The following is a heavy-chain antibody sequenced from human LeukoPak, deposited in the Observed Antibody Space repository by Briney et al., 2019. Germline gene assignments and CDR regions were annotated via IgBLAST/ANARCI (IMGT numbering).Heavy chain of an antibody. J-gene: IGHJ5*02. Sequence: SETLSLTCTVSGGSISSSSYYWGWLRQPPGKGLEWIGSIYYSGSTYYNPSLKSRVTISVDTSKNQFSLKLSSVTAADTAVYYCARDSIAAVGANWFDPGGQGTLVTVSS. CDR2: IYYSGST. D-gene: IGHD6-13*01. CDR1: GGSISSSSYY. V-gene: IGHV4-39*07. CDR3: ARDSIAAVGANWFDP.